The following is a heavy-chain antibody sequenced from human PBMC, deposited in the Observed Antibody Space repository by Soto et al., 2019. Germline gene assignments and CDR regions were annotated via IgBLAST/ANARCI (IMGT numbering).Heavy chain of an antibody. V-gene: IGHV4-30-4*01. CDR1: DGSTSSGDYY. CDR3: ASAIVVTQNWFDP. Sequence: SETLSLTCTVSDGSTSSGDYYWSWIRQPPGKGLEWIGYIYYSGSTYYNPSLKSRVTISVDTSKNQFSLKLSSVTAADTAVYYCASAIVVTQNWFDPWGQGTLVTVSS. D-gene: IGHD2-15*01. CDR2: IYYSGST. J-gene: IGHJ5*02.